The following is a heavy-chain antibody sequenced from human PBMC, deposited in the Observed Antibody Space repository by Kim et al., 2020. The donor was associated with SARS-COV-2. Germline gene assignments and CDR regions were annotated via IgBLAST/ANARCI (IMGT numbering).Heavy chain of an antibody. Sequence: LTSRVTISVDKSKNQFSLKLSSVTAADAAVYYCAREYIAAAGTNYYYGMDVWGQGTTVTVSS. D-gene: IGHD6-13*01. CDR3: AREYIAAAGTNYYYGMDV. J-gene: IGHJ6*02. V-gene: IGHV4-4*02.